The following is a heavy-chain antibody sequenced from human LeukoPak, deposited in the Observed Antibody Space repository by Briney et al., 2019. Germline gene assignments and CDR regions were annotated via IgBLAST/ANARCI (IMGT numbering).Heavy chain of an antibody. J-gene: IGHJ3*02. Sequence: ETMSLPCTVSGGFISPFYWSWIRQSPGRGLEWIGSGFFSVGTNYNPSLTRRATISVDTSKNQITLYLRSVTAAYTAVYYCSVNSTQRTFDIWGQGTMVTVSS. D-gene: IGHD5-24*01. CDR1: GGFISPFY. CDR3: SVNSTQRTFDI. CDR2: GFFSVGT. V-gene: IGHV4-59*08.